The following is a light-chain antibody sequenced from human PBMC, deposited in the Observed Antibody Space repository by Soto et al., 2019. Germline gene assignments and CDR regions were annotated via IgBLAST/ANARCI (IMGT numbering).Light chain of an antibody. CDR1: QSISTY. CDR2: AAS. V-gene: IGKV1-39*01. CDR3: QQSYSTPIT. J-gene: IGKJ5*01. Sequence: DIQMTQSPSSLSASVGDRVTITCRASQSISTYLNWYQQKPGKAPNLLIYAASFLQSGVPSRFSGSGSGTDFTLTISSLQPEDFATYYCQQSYSTPITFGKGTRLEIK.